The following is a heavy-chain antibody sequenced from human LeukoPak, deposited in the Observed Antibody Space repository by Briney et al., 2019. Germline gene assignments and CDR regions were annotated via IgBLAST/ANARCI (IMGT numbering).Heavy chain of an antibody. CDR3: ARIVLDCGGDCYPFDY. Sequence: ASVKVSCKASGYTFTGYYMHWVRQAPGQGLEWMGWINPNSGGTNYAQKFQGRVTMTGDTSISTAYMELSRLRSDDTAVYYCARIVLDCGGDCYPFDYWGQGTLVTVSS. V-gene: IGHV1-2*02. CDR1: GYTFTGYY. CDR2: INPNSGGT. D-gene: IGHD2-21*02. J-gene: IGHJ4*02.